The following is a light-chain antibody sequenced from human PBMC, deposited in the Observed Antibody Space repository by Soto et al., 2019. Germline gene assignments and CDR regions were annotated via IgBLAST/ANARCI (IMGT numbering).Light chain of an antibody. CDR3: QQYYNWPT. CDR1: QSVSNN. J-gene: IGKJ5*01. V-gene: IGKV3-15*01. CDR2: GAS. Sequence: ETVLTQSPGTLSLSPGERATLSCRASQSVSNNYLAWYQQKPGQAPRLLIYGASTRATGIPARFSGSGSGTEFTLTISSLQSEDFAVYYCQQYYNWPTFGQGTRLEIK.